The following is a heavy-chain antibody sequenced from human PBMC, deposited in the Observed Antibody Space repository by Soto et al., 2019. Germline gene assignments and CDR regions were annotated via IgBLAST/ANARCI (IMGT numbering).Heavy chain of an antibody. D-gene: IGHD3-22*01. CDR1: GFTFSDYY. CDR2: ISSSGSTI. Sequence: PGGSLRLSCAASGFTFSDYYMSWIRQAPGKGLEWVSYISSSGSTIYYADSVKGRFTISRDNAKSSLYLQMNSLRAEDTAVYYCARPKFRYYDSSGHDAFDIWGQGTMVTVSS. V-gene: IGHV3-11*01. CDR3: ARPKFRYYDSSGHDAFDI. J-gene: IGHJ3*02.